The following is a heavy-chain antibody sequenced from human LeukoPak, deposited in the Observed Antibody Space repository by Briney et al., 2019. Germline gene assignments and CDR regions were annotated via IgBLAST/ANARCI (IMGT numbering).Heavy chain of an antibody. CDR1: GGPVSDYY. Sequence: PSETLSLTCTISGGPVSDYYWSWIRQSPGKGLEWIGYIYHTGSTSYSPSLKSRVTISADTSQNQFSLKLSSVTAADTAVYYCASRKLGNDYWGQGILVTVSS. CDR2: IYHTGST. D-gene: IGHD7-27*01. J-gene: IGHJ4*02. V-gene: IGHV4-59*02. CDR3: ASRKLGNDY.